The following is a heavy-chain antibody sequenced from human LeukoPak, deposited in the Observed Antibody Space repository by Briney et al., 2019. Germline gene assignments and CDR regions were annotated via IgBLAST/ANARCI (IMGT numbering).Heavy chain of an antibody. CDR3: AGLVGRYSSGLYYYYFDY. Sequence: SETLSLTCTVSGDSINSLDLWSWVRQPPGKGLEWMGEMYLSGTTHSNPSVKSRVTISIDKSKNQFFLNLSSVTAADTAVYYCAGLVGRYSSGLYYYYFDYWGQGTLVTVSS. J-gene: IGHJ4*02. D-gene: IGHD3-22*01. CDR2: MYLSGTT. V-gene: IGHV4-4*02. CDR1: GDSINSLDL.